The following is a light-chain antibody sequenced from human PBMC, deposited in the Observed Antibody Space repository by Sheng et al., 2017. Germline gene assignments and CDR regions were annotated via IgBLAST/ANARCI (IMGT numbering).Light chain of an antibody. Sequence: DIVMTQSPDSLAVSLGERATINCKSSRSVLYRSNNKNHLAWYQQKPGQPPKLLIYWASTRESGVPDRFSGSGSGTDFTLTISSLQAEDVAVYYCQQYYETPYTFGQGTKLEI. CDR1: RSVLYRSNNKNH. CDR3: QQYYETPYT. CDR2: WAS. J-gene: IGKJ2*01. V-gene: IGKV4-1*01.